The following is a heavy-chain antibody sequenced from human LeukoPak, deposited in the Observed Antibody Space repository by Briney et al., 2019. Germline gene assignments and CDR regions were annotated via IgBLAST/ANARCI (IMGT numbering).Heavy chain of an antibody. J-gene: IGHJ4*02. CDR3: ARDTPTYDSSGYYFFDY. V-gene: IGHV1-46*01. CDR1: GYTFTIYY. CDR2: INPSGGST. Sequence: ASVKVSCKASGYTFTIYYMHWVRQAPGQGLEWMGIINPSGGSTSYAQKFQGRVTITRDTSTSTVYMELSSLRSEDTAVYYCARDTPTYDSSGYYFFDYWGQGTLVTVSS. D-gene: IGHD3-22*01.